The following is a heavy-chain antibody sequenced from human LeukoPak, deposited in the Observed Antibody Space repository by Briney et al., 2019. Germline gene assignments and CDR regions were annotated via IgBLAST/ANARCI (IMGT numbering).Heavy chain of an antibody. CDR2: MNPNSGNT. Sequence: GASVKVSCEASGYTFTSYDINWVRRATGQGLEWMGWMNPNSGNTGYAQKFQGRVTMTRNTSISTAYMELSSLRSEDTAVYYCARVSEGRYYDFWSGYYSYYYYYYMDVWGKGTTVTVSS. V-gene: IGHV1-8*01. D-gene: IGHD3-3*01. J-gene: IGHJ6*03. CDR1: GYTFTSYD. CDR3: ARVSEGRYYDFWSGYYSYYYYYYMDV.